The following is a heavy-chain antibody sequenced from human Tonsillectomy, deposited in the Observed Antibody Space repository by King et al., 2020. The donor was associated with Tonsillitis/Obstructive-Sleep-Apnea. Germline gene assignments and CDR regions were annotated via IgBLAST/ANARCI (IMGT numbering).Heavy chain of an antibody. Sequence: QLVQSGAEVKKPGESLKISCKSSGYSFTSYWIGWVRQMPGKGLEWMGIIFPGASYTRYSPSFQGQVTISADKSISTAYLQWRSLKASDTAMFYCASRTRYCSGGSCPDAFDIWGQGTMVTVSS. V-gene: IGHV5-51*01. D-gene: IGHD2-15*01. CDR3: ASRTRYCSGGSCPDAFDI. CDR2: IFPGASYT. CDR1: GYSFTSYW. J-gene: IGHJ3*02.